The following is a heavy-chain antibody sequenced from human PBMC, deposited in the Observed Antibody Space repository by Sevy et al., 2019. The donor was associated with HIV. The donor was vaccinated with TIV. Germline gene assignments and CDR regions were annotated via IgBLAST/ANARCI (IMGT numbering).Heavy chain of an antibody. V-gene: IGHV3-30-3*01. CDR1: GFTFSSYA. CDR2: ISYDGSNK. J-gene: IGHJ3*02. D-gene: IGHD3-3*01. Sequence: GGSLRLSCAASGFTFSSYAMHWVRQAPGKGLEWVALISYDGSNKYYADSVKGRFTISRDNSKNTLYLQMNSLRAEDTAVYYCARDPQKYYDFWSGYAGAFDIWGQGTMVTVSS. CDR3: ARDPQKYYDFWSGYAGAFDI.